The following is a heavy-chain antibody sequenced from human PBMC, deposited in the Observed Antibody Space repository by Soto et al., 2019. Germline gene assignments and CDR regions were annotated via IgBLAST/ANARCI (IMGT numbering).Heavy chain of an antibody. J-gene: IGHJ6*02. CDR3: ARDSEAALPSYYYYRGIDV. V-gene: IGHV3-23*01. CDR2: IGGDGGST. Sequence: PGGSLRLSCAASGFSFNSYAMSWVRQAPGKGREWVAHIGGDGGSTYYADSVKGRFTISRDNSKKTVYLQMESLRAEDTAVYYCARDSEAALPSYYYYRGIDVWRPGTTATLSS. D-gene: IGHD6-6*01. CDR1: GFSFNSYA.